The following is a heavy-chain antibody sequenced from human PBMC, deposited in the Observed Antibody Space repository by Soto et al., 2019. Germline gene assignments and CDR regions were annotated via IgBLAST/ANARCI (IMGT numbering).Heavy chain of an antibody. V-gene: IGHV4-59*12. CDR2: VYHSGST. Sequence: SETLSLTCTVSGDSITSYNWNWLRQPPGKALEWIGYVYHSGSTYYNPSLKSRVTISVDRSKNQFSLKLSSVTAADTAVYYCARIPSPWGQGTLVTVSX. CDR3: ARIPSP. D-gene: IGHD2-21*01. J-gene: IGHJ5*02. CDR1: GDSITSYN.